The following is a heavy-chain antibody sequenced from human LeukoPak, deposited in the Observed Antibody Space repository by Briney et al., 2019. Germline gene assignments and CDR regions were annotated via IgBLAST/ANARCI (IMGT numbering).Heavy chain of an antibody. CDR3: ARDPGYESWSPFWGGMDV. CDR1: GFTFDSYA. V-gene: IGHV3-74*01. J-gene: IGHJ6*04. Sequence: GGSLRLSCAASGFTFDSYAMSWVRQAPGKGLVWVSRITRDGSSTTYADSVKGRFTTSRDNAKNTLYLQMDSLRDDDTAVYYCARDPGYESWSPFWGGMDVWGNGTTVTVSS. CDR2: ITRDGSST. D-gene: IGHD3-16*01.